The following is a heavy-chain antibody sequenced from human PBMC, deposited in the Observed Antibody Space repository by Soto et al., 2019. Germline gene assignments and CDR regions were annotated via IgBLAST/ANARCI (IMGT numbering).Heavy chain of an antibody. CDR3: ARDQGHIYSGYDFPNYYYGMDV. Sequence: AAVKVSCKASGYTFTGYYMHWVRQAPGQGLEWMGWINPNSGGTNYAQKFQGRVTMTRDTSISTAYMELSRLRSDDTAVYYCARDQGHIYSGYDFPNYYYGMDVWGQGTTVTVYS. D-gene: IGHD5-12*01. CDR1: GYTFTGYY. J-gene: IGHJ6*02. V-gene: IGHV1-2*02. CDR2: INPNSGGT.